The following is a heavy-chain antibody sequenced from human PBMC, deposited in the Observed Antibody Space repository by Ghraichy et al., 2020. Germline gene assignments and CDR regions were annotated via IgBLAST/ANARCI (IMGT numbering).Heavy chain of an antibody. Sequence: GGSLRLSCAASGFTVSSNYMSWVRQTPGKGLEWVSVIYSGGSTYYADSVKGRFTISRDNSKNTLYLQMNSLRAEDTAVYYCARGIVTAGNFDHCGQGTLVTVSS. CDR1: GFTVSSNY. V-gene: IGHV3-53*01. D-gene: IGHD1-1*01. J-gene: IGHJ4*02. CDR2: IYSGGST. CDR3: ARGIVTAGNFDH.